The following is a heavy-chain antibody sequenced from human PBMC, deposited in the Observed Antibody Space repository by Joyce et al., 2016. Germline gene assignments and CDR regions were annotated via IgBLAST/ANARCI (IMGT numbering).Heavy chain of an antibody. J-gene: IGHJ5*02. V-gene: IGHV3-49*05. D-gene: IGHD2-15*01. CDR1: GFIFGDYA. Sequence: EVQLVESGGGLVKPGRSLRLSCTSSGFIFGDYAMNWFRQAPGKGLEWVGFIRSKAYGGTTDYAASVKGRCTISRDDSKSIAYLQMNSLETEDTAVYYCTRIGDCSGGSCYEGWFDPWGQGTLVTVSS. CDR3: TRIGDCSGGSCYEGWFDP. CDR2: IRSKAYGGTT.